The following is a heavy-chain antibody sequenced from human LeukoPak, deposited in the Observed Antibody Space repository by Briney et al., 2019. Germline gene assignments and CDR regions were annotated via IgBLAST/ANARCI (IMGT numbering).Heavy chain of an antibody. CDR2: INHSGST. Sequence: SETLSLTCAVYGGSFSGYYWSWIRQPPGKGLEWIGEINHSGSTNYNPSLKSRVTISVDTSKNQFSLKLNSMTAADTAVYYCAREASYCGGDCFYPFDIWGQGTMVTVSS. V-gene: IGHV4-34*01. D-gene: IGHD2-21*02. CDR1: GGSFSGYY. J-gene: IGHJ3*02. CDR3: AREASYCGGDCFYPFDI.